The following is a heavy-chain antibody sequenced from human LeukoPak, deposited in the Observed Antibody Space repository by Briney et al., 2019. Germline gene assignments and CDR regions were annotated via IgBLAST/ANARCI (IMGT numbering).Heavy chain of an antibody. V-gene: IGHV4-39*01. CDR1: GGSISSSSYY. CDR2: IYYSGST. D-gene: IGHD3-22*01. J-gene: IGHJ3*02. CDR3: AAAFYYYDSSGSSWAFDI. Sequence: PSETLSLTCTVSGGSISSSSYYWGWIRQPPGKGLEWIGSIYYSGSTYYNPSLKSRVTISVDTSKNQFSLKLSSATAADTAVYYCAAAFYYYDSSGSSWAFDIWGQGTMVTVSS.